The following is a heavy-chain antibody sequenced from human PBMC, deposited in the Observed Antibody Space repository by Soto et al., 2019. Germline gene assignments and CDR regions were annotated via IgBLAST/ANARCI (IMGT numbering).Heavy chain of an antibody. CDR1: GGSISSSSYY. V-gene: IGHV4-39*01. Sequence: SETLSLTCTVSGGSISSSSYYWGWIRQPPGKGLEWIGSIYYSGSTYYNPSLKSRVTISVDTSKNQFSLKLSSVTAADTAVYYCARHKGGSGNRFTSYNWFDPWGQGTLVTVSS. D-gene: IGHD3-10*01. J-gene: IGHJ5*02. CDR2: IYYSGST. CDR3: ARHKGGSGNRFTSYNWFDP.